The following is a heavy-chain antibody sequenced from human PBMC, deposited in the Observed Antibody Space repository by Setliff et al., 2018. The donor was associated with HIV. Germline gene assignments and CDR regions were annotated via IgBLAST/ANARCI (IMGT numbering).Heavy chain of an antibody. CDR3: ASGSGSY. CDR2: ISGSGLSA. Sequence: PGGSLRLSCAASGFTFEDYGMSWVRQAPGKGLEWVSIISGSGLSAYYADSVKGRFTISRDNSQNTLSLQMNSLRPEDTAVYYCASGSGSYWGQGTLVTVSS. V-gene: IGHV3-23*01. D-gene: IGHD1-26*01. CDR1: GFTFEDYG. J-gene: IGHJ4*02.